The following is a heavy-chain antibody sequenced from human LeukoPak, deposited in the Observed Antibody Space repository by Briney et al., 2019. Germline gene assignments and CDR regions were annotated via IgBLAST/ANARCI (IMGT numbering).Heavy chain of an antibody. V-gene: IGHV4-38-2*01. CDR1: GYSITSGYY. J-gene: IGHJ3*01. D-gene: IGHD2-2*01. CDR2: VYHTGST. CDR3: ARGGRCSSTSCYAGGAFDV. Sequence: SETLSLTCAVSGYSITSGYYWGWVRQPPGKGLEWIGSVYHTGSTYYNPSLRSRVTILVDTSKNQFSLKLSSVTAADTAVYLCARGGRCSSTSCYAGGAFDVWGQVTMVTVSS.